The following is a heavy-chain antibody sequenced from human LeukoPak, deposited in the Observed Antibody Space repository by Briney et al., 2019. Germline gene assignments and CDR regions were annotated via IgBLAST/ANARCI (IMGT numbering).Heavy chain of an antibody. CDR3: VRGQATAWGLDY. Sequence: GGSLRLSCAASGIAFSTNWMHWVRQAPGKGLVCVSHISTDARTITYADFVKGRFTISRDNAKNTLYLQMNSLRAEDTALYYCVRGQATAWGLDYWGQGTLVTVSS. CDR1: GIAFSTNW. CDR2: ISTDARTI. V-gene: IGHV3-74*01. D-gene: IGHD6-13*01. J-gene: IGHJ4*02.